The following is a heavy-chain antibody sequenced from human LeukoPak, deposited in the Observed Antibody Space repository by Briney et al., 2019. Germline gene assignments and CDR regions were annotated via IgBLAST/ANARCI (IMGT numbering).Heavy chain of an antibody. J-gene: IGHJ5*02. D-gene: IGHD3-10*01. CDR2: IYYRGST. V-gene: IGHV4-39*07. Sequence: SETLSLTCTVSGGSISSSTYYWGWIRQPPGKGLEWIGTIYYRGSTYYNPSLKSRVTMSVDTSKNQFSLKLSSVTAADTAVYYCARGGVNYKIAGPWGQGALVTVSS. CDR3: ARGGVNYKIAGP. CDR1: GGSISSSTYY.